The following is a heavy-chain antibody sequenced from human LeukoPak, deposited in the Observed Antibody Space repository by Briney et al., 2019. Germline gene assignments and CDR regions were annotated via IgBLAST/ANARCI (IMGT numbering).Heavy chain of an antibody. V-gene: IGHV5-51*01. CDR3: ARYGKSGTYSHGFDV. D-gene: IGHD3-10*01. CDR1: GYSFTGHW. Sequence: GEPLKISCEAFGYSFTGHWIGWVRQMPGRGLEFMGTIYPGDSDTRYSPSFGGRVSISVDKSINTAYLQWSGLKASDTAMYYCARYGKSGTYSHGFDVWGQGTMVIVSS. J-gene: IGHJ3*01. CDR2: IYPGDSDT.